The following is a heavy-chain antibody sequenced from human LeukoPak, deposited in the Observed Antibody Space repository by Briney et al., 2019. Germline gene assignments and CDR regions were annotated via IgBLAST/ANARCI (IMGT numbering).Heavy chain of an antibody. CDR1: GGSFSGYY. CDR2: INHSGST. Sequence: PSETLSLTCAVYGGSFSGYYWSWIRQPPGKGLEWIGEINHSGSTNYNPSLKSRVTISVDTSKNQFSLKLSSVTAADTAVYYCARALIYCTNGVCYPPYFDYWGQGTLVTVSS. V-gene: IGHV4-34*01. J-gene: IGHJ4*02. CDR3: ARALIYCTNGVCYPPYFDY. D-gene: IGHD2-8*01.